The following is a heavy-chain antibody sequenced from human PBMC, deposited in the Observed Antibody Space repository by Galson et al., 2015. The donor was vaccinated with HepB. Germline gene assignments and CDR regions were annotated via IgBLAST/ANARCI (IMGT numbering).Heavy chain of an antibody. CDR2: ISNSGSTI. Sequence: SLRLSCAASGFTFSDFYMSWIRQAPGKGLEWVSYISNSGSTIYYADSMKGRFTISRDNAKNSLYLQMNSLRAEDTAVYYCARGAITVTSEGYYYFYYMDVWGKGTTVTVSS. CDR1: GFTFSDFY. CDR3: ARGAITVTSEGYYYFYYMDV. V-gene: IGHV3-11*01. D-gene: IGHD4-17*01. J-gene: IGHJ6*03.